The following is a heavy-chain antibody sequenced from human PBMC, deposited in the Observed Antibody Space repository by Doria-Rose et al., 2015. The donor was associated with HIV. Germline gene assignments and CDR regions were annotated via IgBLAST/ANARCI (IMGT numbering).Heavy chain of an antibody. CDR1: GVSLSSPGMG. Sequence: QITLKESGPVLVKPTETLTLTCTVSGVSLSSPGMGVSWIRQPPGKALEWLANIYSDDERSYKTSLTSRLTISRRTSKSQVVLTMTDMDPADTATYYCARIKSSRWYHKYYFDFWGQGTLVIVSA. CDR3: ARIKSSRWYHKYYFDF. J-gene: IGHJ4*02. V-gene: IGHV2-26*01. D-gene: IGHD6-13*01. CDR2: IYSDDER.